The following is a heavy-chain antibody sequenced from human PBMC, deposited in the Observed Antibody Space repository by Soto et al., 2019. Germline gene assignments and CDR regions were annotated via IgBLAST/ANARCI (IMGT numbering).Heavy chain of an antibody. Sequence: GESLKISWQGSGYTFTNYWISWVRQMPGKGLEWMGRIDPSDSYTNYSPSFQGHVTISVDKSISTAYLQWSSLKASDTAMYYCARQQVVVGYYYYGMDVWGPGTTVTVSS. CDR1: GYTFTNYW. CDR2: IDPSDSYT. D-gene: IGHD6-13*01. J-gene: IGHJ6*02. V-gene: IGHV5-10-1*01. CDR3: ARQQVVVGYYYYGMDV.